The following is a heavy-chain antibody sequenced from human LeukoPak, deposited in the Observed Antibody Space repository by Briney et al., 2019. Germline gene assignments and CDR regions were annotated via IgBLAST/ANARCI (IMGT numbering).Heavy chain of an antibody. CDR2: IKPDGSAK. J-gene: IGHJ4*02. D-gene: IGHD5-12*01. CDR1: GFTFSSYW. V-gene: IGHV3-7*01. Sequence: GGSLRLSCAASGFTFSSYWMTWVRQAPGKGLEWVASIKPDGSAKYYVDSVKGRFTISRDNAKNSLYLQMNSLRAEDTAVYYCARGWGYSGYDPYYFVYWGQGPLVTVSS. CDR3: ARGWGYSGYDPYYFVY.